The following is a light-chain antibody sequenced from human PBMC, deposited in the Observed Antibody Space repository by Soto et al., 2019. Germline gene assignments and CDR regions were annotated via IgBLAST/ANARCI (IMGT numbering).Light chain of an antibody. Sequence: SALPQPPSAYCNSGESVTISCFGSGSNIWSSSVNWYKQLPGAAPKLLIYNNNQWPSGDPDLFSGSKSGTSASLAISGLQSEDEAEYYWASWDVSLNGHYAFGTGSKGTVL. J-gene: IGLJ1*01. CDR2: NNN. CDR1: GSNIWSSS. CDR3: ASWDVSLNGHYA. V-gene: IGLV1-44*01.